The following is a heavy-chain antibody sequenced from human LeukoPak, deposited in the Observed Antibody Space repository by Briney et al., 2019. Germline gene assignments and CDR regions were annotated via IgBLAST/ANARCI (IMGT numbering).Heavy chain of an antibody. J-gene: IGHJ5*02. Sequence: PSETLSLTCAVYGGSFSVYYWSWIRQPPGKGLEWIGNIYYTGSTYYNPSLKSRVTISVDTSKNQFSLKLSSVTAADTAVYYCARVPVNIWENWFDPWGQGTLVTVSS. D-gene: IGHD1-26*01. CDR3: ARVPVNIWENWFDP. V-gene: IGHV4-34*01. CDR1: GGSFSVYY. CDR2: IYYTGST.